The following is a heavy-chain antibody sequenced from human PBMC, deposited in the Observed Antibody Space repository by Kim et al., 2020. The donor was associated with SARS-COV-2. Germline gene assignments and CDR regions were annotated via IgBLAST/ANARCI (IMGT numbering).Heavy chain of an antibody. V-gene: IGHV3-33*01. CDR2: IWYDGSNK. D-gene: IGHD3-10*01. J-gene: IGHJ2*01. CDR1: GFTFSSYG. Sequence: GGSLRLSCAASGFTFSSYGMHWVRQAPGKGLEWVAVIWYDGSNKYYADSVKDRFTISRDNSKNTLYLQMNSLRAEDTAVYYCARAVGYGPDWYFDLWGRGTLVPVSS. CDR3: ARAVGYGPDWYFDL.